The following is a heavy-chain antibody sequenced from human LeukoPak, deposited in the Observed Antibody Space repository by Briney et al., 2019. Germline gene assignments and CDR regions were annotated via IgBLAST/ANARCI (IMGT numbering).Heavy chain of an antibody. D-gene: IGHD3-16*01. CDR1: GFTFSSYW. CDR2: IYYSGST. Sequence: PGGSLRLSCAASGFTFSSYWMSWIRQPPGKGLEWIGSIYYSGSTYYNPSLKSRVTISADTSKNQFSLNLTSVTAADTAVYYCARFTPQGYGWGGYNRFDPWGQGTLVTVST. J-gene: IGHJ5*02. CDR3: ARFTPQGYGWGGYNRFDP. V-gene: IGHV4-59*01.